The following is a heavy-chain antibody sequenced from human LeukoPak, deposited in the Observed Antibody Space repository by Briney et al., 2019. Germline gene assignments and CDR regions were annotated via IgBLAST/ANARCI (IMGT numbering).Heavy chain of an antibody. CDR1: GYPLSNCA. V-gene: IGHV3-23*01. J-gene: IGHJ4*02. CDR3: AKDWHSRRDYYGPCAF. CDR2: MSGGDGST. D-gene: IGHD1-26*01. Sequence: GGSLRLSCAASGYPLSNCAMSGLRQAPGKGLEWVSAMSGGDGSTYYADSVKGRFTISRDNSKKTLYLQMNGLRAVDTAVYYCAKDWHSRRDYYGPCAFWGQGTLVTVSS.